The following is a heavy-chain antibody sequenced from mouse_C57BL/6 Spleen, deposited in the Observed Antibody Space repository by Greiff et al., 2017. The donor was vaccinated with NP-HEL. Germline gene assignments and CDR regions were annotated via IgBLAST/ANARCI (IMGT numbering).Heavy chain of an antibody. V-gene: IGHV10-1*01. Sequence: EVKLVESGGGLVQPKGSLKLSCAASGFSFNTYAMNWVRQAPGKGLEWVARIRSKSNNYATYYADSVKDRFTISRDDSESMLYLQMNNLKTEDTAMYYCVRQAYYGSSYVNYFDYWGQGTTLTVSS. CDR3: VRQAYYGSSYVNYFDY. CDR2: IRSKSNNYAT. J-gene: IGHJ2*01. CDR1: GFSFNTYA. D-gene: IGHD1-1*01.